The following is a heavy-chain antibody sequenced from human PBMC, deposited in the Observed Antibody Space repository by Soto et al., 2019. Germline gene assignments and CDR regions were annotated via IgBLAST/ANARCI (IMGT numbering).Heavy chain of an antibody. CDR3: AREGGGTTVTPFCWLDP. CDR1: GYEFISYD. CDR2: INPNSGNT. Sequence: QVQLVQSGAEVKKPGASVKVSCKTSGYEFISYDILWVRQATGQGLEWMGWINPNSGNTVYAQKFQGRVSMTKNTSISTVYMELSRLNFEDTAVYYCAREGGGTTVTPFCWLDPWGQGTVVTVSS. V-gene: IGHV1-8*01. J-gene: IGHJ5*02. D-gene: IGHD4-17*01.